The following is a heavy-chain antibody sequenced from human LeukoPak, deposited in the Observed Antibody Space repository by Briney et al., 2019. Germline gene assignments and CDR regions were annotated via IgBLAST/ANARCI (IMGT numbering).Heavy chain of an antibody. V-gene: IGHV4-39*07. CDR1: GGSISSSSYH. CDR3: TKSGGYSLIDY. Sequence: PSETLSLTCTVSGGSISSSSYHWGWIRQPPGKGLEWIGNIYYSGTTYYNPSLKSRVTISIDTSKNQFSLKLSSVTAADTAVYYCTKSGGYSLIDYWGQGTLATVSS. CDR2: IYYSGTT. D-gene: IGHD6-25*01. J-gene: IGHJ4*01.